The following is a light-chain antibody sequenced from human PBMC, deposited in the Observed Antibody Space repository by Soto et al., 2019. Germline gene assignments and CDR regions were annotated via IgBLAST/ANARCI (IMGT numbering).Light chain of an antibody. J-gene: IGKJ1*01. CDR1: QSVSSN. Sequence: EIVMTQSPATLSVSPGERATLSCRASQSVSSNLAWYQQKPGQAPRLLIYGASTRATGIPARFSGSGSGTEFTLTISSLQSEDFVVYYSQQYNNWPPWTFGQGTKVEIK. V-gene: IGKV3-15*01. CDR2: GAS. CDR3: QQYNNWPPWT.